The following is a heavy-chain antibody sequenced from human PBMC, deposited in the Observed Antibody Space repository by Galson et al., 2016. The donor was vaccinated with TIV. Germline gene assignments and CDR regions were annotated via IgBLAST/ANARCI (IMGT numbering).Heavy chain of an antibody. CDR1: GYIFTNYP. CDR3: ARPPYCGGDSYKNDS. CDR2: INGGNGNT. Sequence: SVKVSCKASGYIFTNYPMHWVRQAPGQSLEWMGWINGGNGNTKYSQRFQGRVTITSDTSASTAYMELSSLRSEDTALYYCARPPYCGGDSYKNDSWGQGTLVTVSS. J-gene: IGHJ4*02. D-gene: IGHD2-21*01. V-gene: IGHV1-3*01.